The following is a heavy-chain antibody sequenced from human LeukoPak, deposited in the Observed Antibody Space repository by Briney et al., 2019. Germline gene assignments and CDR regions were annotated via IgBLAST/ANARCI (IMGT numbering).Heavy chain of an antibody. D-gene: IGHD6-13*01. CDR3: ARDRGVAAAAFDY. CDR1: GGAISSSKW. CDR2: IYHSGST. V-gene: IGHV4-4*02. J-gene: IGHJ4*02. Sequence: SETLSLTCAVSGGAISSSKWWGWGRPPPGKGLEWVGEIYHSGSTNYNPSPKSRVTISVDKSKNQFSLKLSSVTAADTAVYYCARDRGVAAAAFDYWGQGTLVTVSS.